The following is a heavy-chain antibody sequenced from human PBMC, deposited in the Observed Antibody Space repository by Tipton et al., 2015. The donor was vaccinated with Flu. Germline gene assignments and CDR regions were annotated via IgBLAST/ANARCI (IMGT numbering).Heavy chain of an antibody. D-gene: IGHD4-11*01. CDR3: ARAGSTVTRYFDH. Sequence: TLSLTCTASGGSISDGYDYWTWVRQHPGKGLEWIGYIYHSGNTYYNPSLKSRLTISVDTSKNQFSLQMTSVNASDTAVYYCARAGSTVTRYFDHWGQGTLVTVSS. V-gene: IGHV4-31*03. CDR2: IYHSGNT. CDR1: GGSISDGYDY. J-gene: IGHJ4*02.